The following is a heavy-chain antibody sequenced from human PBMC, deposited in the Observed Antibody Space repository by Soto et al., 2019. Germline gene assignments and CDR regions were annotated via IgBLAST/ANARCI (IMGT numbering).Heavy chain of an antibody. J-gene: IGHJ6*02. D-gene: IGHD6-19*01. CDR2: ISYDGSNK. V-gene: IGHV3-30-3*01. CDR3: ANSLVAVAGKGYYYGMDV. CDR1: GFTFSSYA. Sequence: QVQPVESGGGVVQPGRSLRLSCAASGFTFSSYAMHWVRQAPGKGLEWVAVISYDGSNKYYADSVKGRFTISRDNSKNTLYLQMNSLRAEDTAVYYCANSLVAVAGKGYYYGMDVWGQGTTVTVSS.